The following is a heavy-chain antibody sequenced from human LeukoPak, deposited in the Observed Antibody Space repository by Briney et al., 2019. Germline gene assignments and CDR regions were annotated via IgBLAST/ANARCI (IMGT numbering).Heavy chain of an antibody. CDR1: GGSISSGGYY. V-gene: IGHV4-31*03. Sequence: PSETLSLTCTVSGGSISSGGYYWSWIRQHPGKGLEWIGYIYYSGSTYYNPSHKSRVTISVDTSKNQFSLKLSSVTAADTAVYYCARGTTVTTWFDPWGQGTLVTVSS. J-gene: IGHJ5*02. CDR2: IYYSGST. D-gene: IGHD4-11*01. CDR3: ARGTTVTTWFDP.